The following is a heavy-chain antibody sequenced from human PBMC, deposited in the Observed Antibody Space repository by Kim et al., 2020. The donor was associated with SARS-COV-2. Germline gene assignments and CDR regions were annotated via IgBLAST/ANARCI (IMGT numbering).Heavy chain of an antibody. CDR1: GYTFTSYG. Sequence: ASVKVSCKASGYTFTSYGISWVRQAPGQGLEWMGWISAYNGNTNYAQKLQGRVNMXXAXSTSTAYMGLRXXXXDDTAVYYCARGGXXVLPKYYDYCYGMEXWGQGTXVTGSS. D-gene: IGHD2-15*01. V-gene: IGHV1-18*04. CDR3: ARGGXXVLPKYYDYCYGMEX. CDR2: ISAYNGNT. J-gene: IGHJ6*02.